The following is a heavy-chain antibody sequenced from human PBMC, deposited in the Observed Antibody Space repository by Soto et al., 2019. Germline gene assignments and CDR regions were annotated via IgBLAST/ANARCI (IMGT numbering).Heavy chain of an antibody. V-gene: IGHV3-74*02. D-gene: IGHD3-10*01. Sequence: EVQLVESGGGLVRPGGSLRLSCAASGFTFSSYWMHCVRQAPGKGLVWVARMNEDGGTTDYADSVKGRFTISRDNAKNTLYLQMNSLRVEDTAVYYCASDLSGRADVWGQGNTVTVS. CDR1: GFTFSSYW. J-gene: IGHJ6*02. CDR2: MNEDGGTT. CDR3: ASDLSGRADV.